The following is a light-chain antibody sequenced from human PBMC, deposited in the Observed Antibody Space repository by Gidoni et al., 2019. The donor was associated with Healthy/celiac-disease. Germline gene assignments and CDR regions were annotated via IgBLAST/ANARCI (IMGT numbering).Light chain of an antibody. V-gene: IGLV3-1*01. CDR3: QAWDSSVV. CDR2: QDS. J-gene: IGLJ2*01. CDR1: KLGDKY. Sequence: SYELTQPLSVSVSPGQTASITCSGDKLGDKYACWYQQKPGQSPVLVIYQDSKRPSGIPERFSGSNSGNTATLTISGTQAMDEADYYWQAWDSSVVFGGGTKLTVL.